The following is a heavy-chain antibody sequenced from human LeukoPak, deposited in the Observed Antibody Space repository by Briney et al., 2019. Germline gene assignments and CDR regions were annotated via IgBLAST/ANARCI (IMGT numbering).Heavy chain of an antibody. CDR2: INHSGST. J-gene: IGHJ4*02. D-gene: IGHD3-22*01. V-gene: IGHV4-34*01. Sequence: SETLSLTCAAYGGSFRGYYWSWIRQPPGKGLEWIGEINHSGSTNYNPSLKSRVTISVDTSKNQFSLKLSSVTAADTAVYYCARGDSSGYYYSFDYWGQGTLVTVSS. CDR1: GGSFRGYY. CDR3: ARGDSSGYYYSFDY.